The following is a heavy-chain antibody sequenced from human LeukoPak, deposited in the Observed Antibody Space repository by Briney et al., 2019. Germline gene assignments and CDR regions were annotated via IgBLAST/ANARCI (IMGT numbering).Heavy chain of an antibody. CDR2: ISSSSSTI. Sequence: GGSLRLSCAASGFTFSSYAMSWVRQAPGKGLEWVSYISSSSSTIYYADSVKGRFTISRDNAKNSLYLQMNSLRAEDTAVYYCARRGGATIWDAFDIWGQGTMVTVSS. V-gene: IGHV3-48*04. CDR3: ARRGGATIWDAFDI. J-gene: IGHJ3*02. CDR1: GFTFSSYA. D-gene: IGHD5-12*01.